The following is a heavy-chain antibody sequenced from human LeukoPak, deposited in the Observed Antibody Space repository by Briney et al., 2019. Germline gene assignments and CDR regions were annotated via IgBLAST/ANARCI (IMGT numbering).Heavy chain of an antibody. CDR1: GFTFSSYA. V-gene: IGHV3-23*01. Sequence: GGSLRLSCAASGFTFSSYAMSWVRKAPGKGLEWVSAISGSGGSTYYADSVKGRFTISRDNSKNTLYLQMNSLRAEDTAVYYCAKAITMIVVVSAFDIWGQGTMVTVSS. D-gene: IGHD3-22*01. CDR3: AKAITMIVVVSAFDI. J-gene: IGHJ3*02. CDR2: ISGSGGST.